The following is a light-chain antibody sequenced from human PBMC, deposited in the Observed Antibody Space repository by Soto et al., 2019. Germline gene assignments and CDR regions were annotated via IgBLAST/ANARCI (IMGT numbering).Light chain of an antibody. J-gene: IGKJ4*01. CDR2: KAS. CDR3: QQYNSSPLT. Sequence: DIPMTQSPSTLYASVGDRVTITCRASQSIGASLAWFQQKPGKAPNLLIYKASSLESGVPSRFSGSGSGTEFTLTISTLQPADFATYYCQQYNSSPLTFGGGTKVEIK. V-gene: IGKV1-5*03. CDR1: QSIGAS.